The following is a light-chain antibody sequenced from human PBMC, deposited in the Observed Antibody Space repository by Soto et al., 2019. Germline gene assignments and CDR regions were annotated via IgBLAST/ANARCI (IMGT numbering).Light chain of an antibody. J-gene: IGLJ3*02. CDR1: NSNIGSNA. CDR3: AAWDDRLKAVV. Sequence: QSVLTQPPSASGTPGPRVSISFSGSNSNIGSNAVNWYQQVPGRAPKLLVYDNNQRPSGVPDRLSGSKSGTSASLAISGLQSEDEADYYCAAWDDRLKAVVFGGGTKSPS. CDR2: DNN. V-gene: IGLV1-44*01.